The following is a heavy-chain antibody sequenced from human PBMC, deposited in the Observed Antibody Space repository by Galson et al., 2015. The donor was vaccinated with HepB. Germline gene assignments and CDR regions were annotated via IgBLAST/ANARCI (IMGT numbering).Heavy chain of an antibody. CDR3: ARGRSNGGSRYNWFDA. CDR2: ISWNSGSI. D-gene: IGHD2-8*01. V-gene: IGHV3-9*01. J-gene: IGHJ5*02. CDR1: GFTFDDYA. Sequence: SLRLSCAASGFTFDDYAMHWVRQAPGKGLEWVSGISWNSGSIDYADSVKGRFTISRDNAKNSLDLQMNRLRAEDTAVYYCARGRSNGGSRYNWFDAWGQGTLVTVSS.